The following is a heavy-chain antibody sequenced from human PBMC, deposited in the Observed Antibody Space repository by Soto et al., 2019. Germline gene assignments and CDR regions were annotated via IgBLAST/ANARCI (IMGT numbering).Heavy chain of an antibody. J-gene: IGHJ4*02. CDR3: GRFLRLRPLDY. CDR2: ITVSNGHT. CDR1: GYTFPRFG. Sequence: ASVKVSCKASGYTFPRFGIGWVRQAPGQGLEYMGWITVSNGHTEYAQNFKDRVSMTVDTYKSTVYMALRKLISDDTAVYYCGRFLRLRPLDYWGQGTMVTLSS. V-gene: IGHV1-18*01. D-gene: IGHD5-12*01.